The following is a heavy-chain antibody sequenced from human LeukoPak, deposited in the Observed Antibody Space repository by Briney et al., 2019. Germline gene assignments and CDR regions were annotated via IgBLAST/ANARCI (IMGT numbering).Heavy chain of an antibody. CDR1: GFTSSSYG. V-gene: IGHV3-33*06. CDR3: AKDRPDSSGYYY. D-gene: IGHD3-22*01. CDR2: IWYDGSNK. J-gene: IGHJ4*02. Sequence: GGSLRLSCAASGFTSSSYGMHWVRQAPGKGLEWVAVIWYDGSNKYYADSVKGRFTISRDNSKNTLYLQMNSLRAEDTAVYYCAKDRPDSSGYYYWGQGTLVTVSS.